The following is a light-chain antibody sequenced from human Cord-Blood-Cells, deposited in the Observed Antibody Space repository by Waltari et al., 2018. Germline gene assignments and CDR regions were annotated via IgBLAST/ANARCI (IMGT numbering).Light chain of an antibody. CDR3: SSYTSSSTLV. CDR1: SSDVGGYNY. CDR2: DVS. J-gene: IGLJ2*01. Sequence: QSALTQPASVSGSPGQSITISCTGTSSDVGGYNYVSWYQQHPGKAPKLMIYDVSNRPSGVFNRVSGSKSGNTASLTISGLQAEDEADYYCSSYTSSSTLVVGGGTKLTVL. V-gene: IGLV2-14*01.